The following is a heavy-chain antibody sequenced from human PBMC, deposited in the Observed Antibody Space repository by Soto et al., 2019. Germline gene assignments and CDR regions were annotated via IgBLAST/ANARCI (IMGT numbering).Heavy chain of an antibody. D-gene: IGHD1-26*01. Sequence: PGGSLRLSCAASGFTFSSYGMHWVRQAPGKGLEWVAVIWYDGSNKYYADSVKGRFTISRDNSKNALYLQMNSLRAEDTAVYYCAREFCHQWELCWFDPWGQGTLVTVSS. CDR3: AREFCHQWELCWFDP. J-gene: IGHJ5*02. CDR1: GFTFSSYG. V-gene: IGHV3-33*01. CDR2: IWYDGSNK.